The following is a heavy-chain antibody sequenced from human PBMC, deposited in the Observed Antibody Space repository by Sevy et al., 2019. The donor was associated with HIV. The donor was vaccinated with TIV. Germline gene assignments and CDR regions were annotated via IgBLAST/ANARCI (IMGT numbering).Heavy chain of an antibody. J-gene: IGHJ4*02. D-gene: IGHD6-19*01. Sequence: GGSLRLSCAASGFTFSNYGMYWVRQAPGKGLEWVAIIWYDGTNKYYADSVKGRFTISRDNSKNTLYLQMNSLRAEDTAVYYCASEGIAVAGAGLFDYWGQGTLVTVSS. CDR1: GFTFSNYG. V-gene: IGHV3-33*08. CDR2: IWYDGTNK. CDR3: ASEGIAVAGAGLFDY.